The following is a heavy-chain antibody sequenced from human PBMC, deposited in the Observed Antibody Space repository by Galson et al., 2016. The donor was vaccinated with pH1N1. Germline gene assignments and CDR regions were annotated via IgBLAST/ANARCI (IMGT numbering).Heavy chain of an antibody. CDR2: IKEDGSTK. Sequence: SLRLSCAASGFTFSSYWMSWIRQAPGKGLEWVANIKEDGSTKYYVDSVKGRFTISRDNAKNSPYLQMNSLRAEDTAVYYCAKKIGSDWGQGTLVTVSS. D-gene: IGHD3-22*01. CDR1: GFTFSSYW. V-gene: IGHV3-7*01. CDR3: AKKIGSD. J-gene: IGHJ4*02.